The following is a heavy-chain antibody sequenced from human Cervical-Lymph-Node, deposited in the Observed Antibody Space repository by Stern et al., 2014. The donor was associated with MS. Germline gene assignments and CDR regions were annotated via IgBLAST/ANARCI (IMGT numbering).Heavy chain of an antibody. Sequence: VQLVESVGCLVQPGGSLRLSCAASCFTFSSYWLCWVRLAPVMGLEWVANIKQDGSEKYYVDSVKGRFTISRDNAKNSLYLQMNSLRAEDTAVYYCARISISFLEGDAFDIWGQGTMVTVSS. CDR1: CFTFSSYW. J-gene: IGHJ3*02. V-gene: IGHV3-7*01. CDR2: IKQDGSEK. CDR3: ARISISFLEGDAFDI. D-gene: IGHD2-2*01.